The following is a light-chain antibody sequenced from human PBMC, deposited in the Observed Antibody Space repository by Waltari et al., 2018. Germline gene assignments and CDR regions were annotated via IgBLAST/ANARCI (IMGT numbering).Light chain of an antibody. V-gene: IGLV1-51*01. CDR3: GSWDSSLGIGV. Sequence: QSVLTQAPSVSAAPGQTVTISCSGTTPNIGNNYVSRYQQLPGVAPKIVIYEDNRRPSGIPDRFSGSKSGASATLGITGLQTGDEADYYCGSWDSSLGIGVLGGGTRLTVL. CDR1: TPNIGNNY. CDR2: EDN. J-gene: IGLJ3*02.